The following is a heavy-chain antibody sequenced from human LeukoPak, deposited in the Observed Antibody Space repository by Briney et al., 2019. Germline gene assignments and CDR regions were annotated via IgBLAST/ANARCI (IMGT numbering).Heavy chain of an antibody. CDR3: ARDGKEGFDY. J-gene: IGHJ4*02. V-gene: IGHV4-31*03. CDR2: IHYSGST. Sequence: SETLSLTCTVSGGSISSTGYSWSWIRQLPGKAPEWIGYIHYSGSTYYNPSLKSRLTISIDTSNNQFSLNLTSVTAADTAVYYCARDGKEGFDYWGQGTLVTVSS. D-gene: IGHD1-26*01. CDR1: GGSISSTGYS.